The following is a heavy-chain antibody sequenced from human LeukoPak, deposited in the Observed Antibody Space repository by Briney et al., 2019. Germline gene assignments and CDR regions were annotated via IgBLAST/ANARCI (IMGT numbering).Heavy chain of an antibody. CDR3: ARGDGPSDAFDI. Sequence: SETLSLTCTVSGGSISSGSFSWTWIRQPPGKGLEWIGYMYHSGSTSYNPSLKSRVTISLDTSKNQFSLNLSSVTAADTAVYYCARGDGPSDAFDIWAKGHWSPSLQ. CDR2: MYHSGST. CDR1: GGSISSGSFS. J-gene: IGHJ3*02. D-gene: IGHD2-8*01. V-gene: IGHV4-30-2*01.